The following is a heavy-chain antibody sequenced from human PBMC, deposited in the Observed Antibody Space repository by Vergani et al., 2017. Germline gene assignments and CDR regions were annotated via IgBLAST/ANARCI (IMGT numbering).Heavy chain of an antibody. CDR2: TYYRSKWYN. CDR3: ARGLRDIVVVPAAISFQTYTEYYYYYMDV. V-gene: IGHV6-1*01. D-gene: IGHD2-2*01. J-gene: IGHJ6*03. Sequence: QVQLQQSGPGLVKPSQTLSLTCAISGDSVSSNSAAWNWIRQSPSRGLEWLGRTYYRSKWYNDYAVSVKSRITINPDTSKNQFSLQLNSVTPEDTAVYYCARGLRDIVVVPAAISFQTYTEYYYYYMDVWGKGTTVTVSS. CDR1: GDSVSSNSAA.